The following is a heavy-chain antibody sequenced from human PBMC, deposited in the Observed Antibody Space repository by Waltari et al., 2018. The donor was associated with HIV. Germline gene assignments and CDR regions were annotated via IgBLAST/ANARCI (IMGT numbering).Heavy chain of an antibody. Sequence: EVQLVESGGGLVKPGRSLRLSCTASGFTFGDYAMSWFRQAPGKGLEWVGLIRSKAYGGTTEYAASVKGRFTISRDDSKSIAYLQMNSLKTEDTAVYYCTSGYATTPTQLWLLFDYWGQGTLVTVSS. CDR3: TSGYATTPTQLWLLFDY. J-gene: IGHJ4*02. CDR1: GFTFGDYA. CDR2: IRSKAYGGTT. V-gene: IGHV3-49*05. D-gene: IGHD5-18*01.